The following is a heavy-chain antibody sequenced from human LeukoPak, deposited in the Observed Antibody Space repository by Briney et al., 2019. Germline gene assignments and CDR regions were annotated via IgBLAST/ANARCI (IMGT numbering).Heavy chain of an antibody. D-gene: IGHD4-17*01. CDR1: GFTFSSYG. Sequence: PGGSLRLSCAASGFTFSSYGMHWVRQAPGKGLEWVAVISYDGSNKYYADSVKGRFTISRDNSKNTLYLQMNSLRAEDTAVYYCARAPDYGDYKQPAAFDYWGQGTLVTVSS. V-gene: IGHV3-30*03. CDR2: ISYDGSNK. CDR3: ARAPDYGDYKQPAAFDY. J-gene: IGHJ4*02.